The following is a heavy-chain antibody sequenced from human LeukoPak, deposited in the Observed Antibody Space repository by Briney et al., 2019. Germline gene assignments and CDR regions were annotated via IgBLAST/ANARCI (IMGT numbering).Heavy chain of an antibody. CDR2: ISAYNGNT. CDR1: GYTFTSYG. Sequence: GASVKVSCKASGYTFTSYGISWVRQAPGQGLEWVGWISAYNGNTNYAQKLQGRVTMTTDTSTSTAYMELRSLRSDDTAVYYCARSPDGYCSGGSCYSVGWGNGMDVWGKGTTVTVSS. J-gene: IGHJ6*04. D-gene: IGHD2-15*01. V-gene: IGHV1-18*04. CDR3: ARSPDGYCSGGSCYSVGWGNGMDV.